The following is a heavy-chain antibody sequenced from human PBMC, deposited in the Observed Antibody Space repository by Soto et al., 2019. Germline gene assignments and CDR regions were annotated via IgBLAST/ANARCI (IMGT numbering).Heavy chain of an antibody. D-gene: IGHD6-13*01. Sequence: QVQMVQSGAEVKKPGASVKVSCKAAGYTFTGYYMHWVRQAPGQGLEWMGWINPNSGGTNYAQKFQGRVTMTRDTSISTAYMELSRLRSDDTAVYYCAREWDSSLYTEGEVNYWGQGTLVTVSS. CDR2: INPNSGGT. V-gene: IGHV1-2*02. CDR1: GYTFTGYY. CDR3: AREWDSSLYTEGEVNY. J-gene: IGHJ4*02.